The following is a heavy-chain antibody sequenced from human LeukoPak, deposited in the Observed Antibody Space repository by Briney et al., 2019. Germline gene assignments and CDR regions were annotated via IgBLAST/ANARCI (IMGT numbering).Heavy chain of an antibody. CDR2: ISGSGGST. J-gene: IGHJ5*02. CDR3: AKDQEVLLWFGEPNNWFDP. Sequence: AGGSLRLSCAASGFTFSSYSMNWVRQAPGKGLEWVSAISGSGGSTYYADSVKGRFTISRDNSKNTLYLQMNSLRAEDTAVYYCAKDQEVLLWFGEPNNWFDPWGQGTLVTVSS. D-gene: IGHD3-10*01. CDR1: GFTFSSYS. V-gene: IGHV3-23*01.